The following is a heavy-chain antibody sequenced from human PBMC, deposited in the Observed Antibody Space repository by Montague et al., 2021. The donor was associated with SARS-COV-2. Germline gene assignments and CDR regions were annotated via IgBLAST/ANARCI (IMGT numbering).Heavy chain of an antibody. J-gene: IGHJ5*02. CDR1: GGSISDHY. CDR3: ARAVSARRAVNWFDP. V-gene: IGHV4-59*11. D-gene: IGHD6-6*01. Sequence: SETLSLTCTVSGGSISDHYWAWIRQPPGKGLEWLAYIYYSGGINSNASLKSRVTMSVDTSKNQFSLKLTSVTAADTAVYYCARAVSARRAVNWFDPWGQGTLVTVSS. CDR2: IYYSGGI.